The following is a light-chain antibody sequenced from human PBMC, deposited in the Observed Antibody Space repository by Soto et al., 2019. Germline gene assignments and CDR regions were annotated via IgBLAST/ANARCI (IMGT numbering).Light chain of an antibody. J-gene: IGLJ3*02. CDR2: DVS. Sequence: QSALTQPRSVSGSPGQSVTISCTGTSSDVGGYNCVSWYQQHPGKAPKLIIYDVSKRPSGVPDRFSGSKSGNTASLTISGLQAEDEADYYCCSSAGTYTSVFGGGTKVTVL. CDR3: CSSAGTYTSV. V-gene: IGLV2-11*01. CDR1: SSDVGGYNC.